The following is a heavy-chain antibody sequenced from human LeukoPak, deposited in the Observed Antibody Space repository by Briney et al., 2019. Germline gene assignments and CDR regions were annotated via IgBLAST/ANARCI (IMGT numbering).Heavy chain of an antibody. V-gene: IGHV3-11*01. Sequence: PGGSLRLSCAASGFTFSDYYISWIRQAPGGGLEWVSYISSSSSTIYYAGSLNGPFTISRDNAENTLYLQMNILIAEDTAVYYCASGRGYSYGYVRNWFDPWGQGTLVTVSS. D-gene: IGHD5-18*01. CDR2: ISSSSSTI. CDR3: ASGRGYSYGYVRNWFDP. J-gene: IGHJ5*02. CDR1: GFTFSDYY.